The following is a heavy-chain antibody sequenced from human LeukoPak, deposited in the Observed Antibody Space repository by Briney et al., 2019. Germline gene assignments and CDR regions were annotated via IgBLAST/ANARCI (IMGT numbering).Heavy chain of an antibody. V-gene: IGHV3-23*01. CDR2: ISGSGGST. CDR3: AKTVGRGVGDDY. J-gene: IGHJ4*02. Sequence: GGSLRLSCAASGFTFSSYAMSWVRQAPGKGLEYGSAISGSGGSTYYADSVKGRFTISRDNSKNTPYLQMNSLRGGDTAVYCWAKTVGRGVGDDYWGQGTLVTVSS. D-gene: IGHD3-10*01. CDR1: GFTFSSYA.